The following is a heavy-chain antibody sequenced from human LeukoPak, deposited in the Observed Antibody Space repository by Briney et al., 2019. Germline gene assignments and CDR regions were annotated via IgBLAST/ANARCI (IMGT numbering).Heavy chain of an antibody. Sequence: SETLSLTCTVSGGSTSSSSYYWGWIRQPPGKGLEWIGSIYYSGSTYYNPSLKSRVTISVDTSKNQFSLKLSSVTAADTAVYYCARLAVIVGATDYWGQGTLVTVSS. V-gene: IGHV4-39*01. CDR1: GGSTSSSSYY. J-gene: IGHJ4*02. CDR3: ARLAVIVGATDY. CDR2: IYYSGST. D-gene: IGHD1-26*01.